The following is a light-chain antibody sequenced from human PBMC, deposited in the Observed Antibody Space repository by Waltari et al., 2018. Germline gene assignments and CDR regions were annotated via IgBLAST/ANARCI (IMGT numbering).Light chain of an antibody. V-gene: IGKV1-39*01. J-gene: IGKJ1*01. CDR1: RTIDTY. Sequence: VTITCRASRTIDTYLNWYQQKPGKAPTLLIHTASTLQTGVPSRFTGSGSGTGFTLTISGLQVEDIATYYCQQSSTTPPTFGQGTKIELK. CDR3: QQSSTTPPT. CDR2: TAS.